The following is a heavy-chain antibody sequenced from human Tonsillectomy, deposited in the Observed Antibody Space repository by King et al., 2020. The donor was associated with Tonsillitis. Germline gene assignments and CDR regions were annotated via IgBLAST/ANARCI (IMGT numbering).Heavy chain of an antibody. V-gene: IGHV4-39*01. CDR1: GGSISSSSYY. J-gene: IGHJ3*02. Sequence: LQLQESGPGLVKPSETLSLTCTVSGGSISSSSYYWGWIRQPPGKGLEWIGSIYYSGSTYYNPSLKSRVTISVDTSKNQFSLKLSSVTAADTAMYYCAGHKSEFPLRYFAWLLPDHDAFDIWGQGTMVTVSS. CDR2: IYYSGST. D-gene: IGHD3-9*01. CDR3: AGHKSEFPLRYFAWLLPDHDAFDI.